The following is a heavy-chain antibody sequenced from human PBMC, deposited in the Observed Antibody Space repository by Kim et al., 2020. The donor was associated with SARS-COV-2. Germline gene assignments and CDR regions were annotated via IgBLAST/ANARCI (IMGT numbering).Heavy chain of an antibody. D-gene: IGHD1-26*01. CDR2: ISGSGGST. CDR1: GFTFSSYA. J-gene: IGHJ6*03. V-gene: IGHV3-23*01. CDR3: AKDRKWELLRARSYYYMDV. Sequence: GGSLRLSCAASGFTFSSYAMSWVRQAPGKGLEWVSAISGSGGSTYYADSVKGRFTISRDNSKNTLYLQMNSLRAEDTAVYYCAKDRKWELLRARSYYYMDVWGKGTTVTVSS.